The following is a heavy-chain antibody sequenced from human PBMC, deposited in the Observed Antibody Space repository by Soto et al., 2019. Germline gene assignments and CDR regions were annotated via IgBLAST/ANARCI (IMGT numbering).Heavy chain of an antibody. CDR3: ARETYYDFWSGPYYGMDV. CDR2: INPSGGST. J-gene: IGHJ6*02. CDR1: GYTFTSDY. D-gene: IGHD3-3*01. V-gene: IGHV1-46*01. Sequence: ASVKVSCKASGYTFTSDYMHWVRQAPGQGLEWMGIINPSGGSTSYAQKFQGRVTMTRDTSTSTVYMELSSLRAEDTAVYYCARETYYDFWSGPYYGMDVWGQGTTVTVSS.